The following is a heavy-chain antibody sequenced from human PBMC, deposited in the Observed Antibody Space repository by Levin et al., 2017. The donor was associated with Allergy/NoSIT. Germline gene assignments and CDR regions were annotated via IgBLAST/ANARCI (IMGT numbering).Heavy chain of an antibody. CDR1: GGSITSGGYY. D-gene: IGHD1-26*01. CDR3: TRDSSGSYPYYFGY. Sequence: SETLSLTCTVSGGSITSGGYYWSWVRQHPGKGLEWVGYIYYSGNTYYNPSLESRVSISVDTSKNQFSLKLSSVTAADTAVYYCTRDSSGSYPYYFGYWGQGTLVTVSS. V-gene: IGHV4-31*03. J-gene: IGHJ4*02. CDR2: IYYSGNT.